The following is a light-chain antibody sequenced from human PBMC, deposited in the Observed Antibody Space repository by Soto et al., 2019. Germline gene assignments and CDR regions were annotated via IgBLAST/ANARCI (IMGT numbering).Light chain of an antibody. V-gene: IGKV3-15*01. CDR2: GAS. Sequence: EIVMTQSPATLSVSPGERATLSCRASQSVSSNLAWYQQKPGQAPRLLIYGASTRATGIPARFSGSGSETKFTLTISSLQSEDFAVYYCEQYNNWPITFGQGTRLEIK. J-gene: IGKJ5*01. CDR3: EQYNNWPIT. CDR1: QSVSSN.